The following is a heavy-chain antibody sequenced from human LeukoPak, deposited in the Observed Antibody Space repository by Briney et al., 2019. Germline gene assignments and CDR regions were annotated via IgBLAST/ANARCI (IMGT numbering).Heavy chain of an antibody. CDR2: ITSRTDGGTT. V-gene: IGHV3-15*05. CDR1: GITFSDAW. CDR3: TTDPNFDYVWGTYRLDY. Sequence: PGGSLRLSCVASGITFSDAWMSWVRQAPGKGLEWVGRITSRTDGGTTDYAAPVKGKFTFSRDDSKNTLYLQMNSLKTEDTAVYYCTTDPNFDYVWGTYRLDYWGQGTLVTVSS. J-gene: IGHJ4*02. D-gene: IGHD3-16*02.